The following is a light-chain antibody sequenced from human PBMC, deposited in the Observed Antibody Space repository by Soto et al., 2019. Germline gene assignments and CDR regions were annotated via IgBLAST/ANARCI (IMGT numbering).Light chain of an antibody. CDR3: QQRSKWPPD. CDR2: DSS. V-gene: IGKV3-11*01. J-gene: IGKJ5*01. CDR1: QSVNIY. Sequence: EIVLTQSPATLSLSPGERATLSCRASQSVNIYLAWYQQKPGQAPRLLIYDSSHRATGIPARFSGSGSGTDFTLIISSLEPEDFAVYYCQQRSKWPPDFGQGTRLEIK.